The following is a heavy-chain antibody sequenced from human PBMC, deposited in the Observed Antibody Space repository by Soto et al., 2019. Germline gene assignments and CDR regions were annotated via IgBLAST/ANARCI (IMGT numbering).Heavy chain of an antibody. CDR3: ARGGYCSSTSCYSGQDFDY. Sequence: QVQLVQSGAEVKKPGASVKVSCKASGYTFTSYDINWVRQATGQGLEWMGWMKPNSGNKGYAQKSQGRATMTRTTSISTTYMELSSLRSEDTAVYYCARGGYCSSTSCYSGQDFDYWGQGTLVTVSS. CDR1: GYTFTSYD. D-gene: IGHD2-2*01. CDR2: MKPNSGNK. J-gene: IGHJ4*02. V-gene: IGHV1-8*01.